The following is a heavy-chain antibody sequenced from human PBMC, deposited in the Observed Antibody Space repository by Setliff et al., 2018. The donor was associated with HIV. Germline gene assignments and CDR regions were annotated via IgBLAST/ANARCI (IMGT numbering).Heavy chain of an antibody. Sequence: RGESLKISCKGSGYSFTSYWIGWVRQMPGKGLEWMGIIYPGDSDTRYSPSFQGQVTISADKSISTAYLQWSSLKASDTAMYYCARFWGSSGWYGDYYYYYMDVWGKGTTVTVSS. CDR2: IYPGDSDT. CDR3: ARFWGSSGWYGDYYYYYMDV. CDR1: GYSFTSYW. D-gene: IGHD6-19*01. V-gene: IGHV5-51*01. J-gene: IGHJ6*03.